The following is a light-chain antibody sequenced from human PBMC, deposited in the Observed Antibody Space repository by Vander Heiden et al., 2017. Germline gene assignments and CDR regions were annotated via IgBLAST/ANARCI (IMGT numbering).Light chain of an antibody. CDR3: AAWDDSRSGPV. CDR1: SSNIGSNY. V-gene: IGLV1-47*01. Sequence: QSVLTQPPSASGTPGPRVTISCSGSSSNIGSNYVYWYQQHPGTAPKLLIYRNNQRPSGVPDRFSGAKSGTSASLAISGLRSEDEADYYCAAWDDSRSGPVFGGGTKLT. CDR2: RNN. J-gene: IGLJ2*01.